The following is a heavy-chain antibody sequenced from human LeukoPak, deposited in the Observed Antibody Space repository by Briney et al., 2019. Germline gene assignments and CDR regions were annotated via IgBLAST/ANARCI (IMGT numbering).Heavy chain of an antibody. V-gene: IGHV3-48*03. CDR2: ISSSGSTI. J-gene: IGHJ3*02. CDR1: GFTFSSYE. CDR3: ARAGDYGDYGDAFDI. D-gene: IGHD4-17*01. Sequence: PGGSLRLSCAASGFTFSSYEMNWVRQAPGKGLKWVSYISSSGSTIYYADSVKGRFTISRDNAKNSLYLQMNSLRAEDTAVYYCARAGDYGDYGDAFDIWGQGTMVTVSS.